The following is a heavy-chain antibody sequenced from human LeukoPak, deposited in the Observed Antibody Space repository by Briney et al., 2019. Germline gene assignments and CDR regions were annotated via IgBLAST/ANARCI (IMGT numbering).Heavy chain of an antibody. J-gene: IGHJ4*02. CDR1: GFTFSSYG. CDR2: ISYDGSNK. V-gene: IGHV3-30*18. CDR3: AKDWSSACEY. Sequence: GGSLRLSCAASGFTFSSYGMHWVRQAPGKGLEWVAVISYDGSNKYYADSVKGRFTISRDNSKNTLYLQMNNLRAEDTAVYYCAKDWSSACEYWGQGTLVTVSS. D-gene: IGHD1-26*01.